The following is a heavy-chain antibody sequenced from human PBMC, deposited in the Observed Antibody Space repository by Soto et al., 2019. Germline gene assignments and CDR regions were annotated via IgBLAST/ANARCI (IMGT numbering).Heavy chain of an antibody. V-gene: IGHV1-18*01. Sequence: ASVKVSCKASGYTFASYGFSWVRQAPGQGLEWVAWISANSGDTNSAQKFQDRVTLTTDTSTSTAYMDLRSLRSDDTAVYYCARDFRDSCRGTSCIYFDYWGQGTLVTVSS. CDR2: ISANSGDT. CDR1: GYTFASYG. D-gene: IGHD2-2*01. CDR3: ARDFRDSCRGTSCIYFDY. J-gene: IGHJ4*02.